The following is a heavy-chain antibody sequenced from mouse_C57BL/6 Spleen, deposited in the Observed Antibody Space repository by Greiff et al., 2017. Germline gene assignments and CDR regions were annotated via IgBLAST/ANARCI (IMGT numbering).Heavy chain of an antibody. CDR3: ASSQCGYCAVDY. V-gene: IGHV1-69*01. Sequence: VQLQQPGAELVMPGASVKLSCKASGYTFTSYWMHWVKQRPGQGLEWIGEIDPSDSYTNYNQKFKGKSTLTVDKSSSTAYMQLSSLTSEDSAVYYCASSQCGYCAVDYWGQSTSVTVSS. CDR1: GYTFTSYW. CDR2: IDPSDSYT. J-gene: IGHJ4*01.